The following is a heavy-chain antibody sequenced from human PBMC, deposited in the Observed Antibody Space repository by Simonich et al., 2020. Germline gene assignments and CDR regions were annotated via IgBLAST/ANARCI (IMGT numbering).Heavy chain of an antibody. V-gene: IGHV3-7*01. CDR2: IKHDGSEK. Sequence: EVQLVESGGGLVQPGGSLRLSCAASGFTFSSYWMSWVRQAPGRGLVGVANIKHDGSEKYYVDSVKGRFTISRDNAKNSLYLQMNSLRAEDTAVYYCACLGTGDAFDIWGQGTMVTVSS. CDR1: GFTFSSYW. CDR3: ACLGTGDAFDI. J-gene: IGHJ3*02. D-gene: IGHD3-9*01.